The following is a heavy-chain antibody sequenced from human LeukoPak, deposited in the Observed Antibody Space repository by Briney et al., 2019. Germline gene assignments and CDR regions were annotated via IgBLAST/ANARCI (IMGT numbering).Heavy chain of an antibody. J-gene: IGHJ4*02. CDR3: ARGSFGVVIPPTKGLDY. CDR2: INSDGSST. CDR1: GFTFSSYW. D-gene: IGHD3-3*01. V-gene: IGHV3-74*01. Sequence: GGSLRLSCAASGFTFSSYWMHWVRQAPGKGLGWVSRINSDGSSTSYADSVKGRFTISRDNAKNTLYLQMNSLRAEDTAVCYCARGSFGVVIPPTKGLDYWGQGTLVTVSS.